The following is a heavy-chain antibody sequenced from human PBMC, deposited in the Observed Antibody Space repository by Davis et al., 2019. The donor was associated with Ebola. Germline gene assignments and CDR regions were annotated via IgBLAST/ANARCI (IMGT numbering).Heavy chain of an antibody. V-gene: IGHV5-10-1*01. Sequence: GESLKISCKGSGYSFTSYWIGWLRQMHGQGLERMGRIDPSDSYTNYSPSFHGHVTISADKSISTAYLQWSSLKASDTAMYYCARRGYSYGLHSYYYGMDVWGQGTTVTVSS. D-gene: IGHD5-18*01. CDR3: ARRGYSYGLHSYYYGMDV. CDR1: GYSFTSYW. CDR2: IDPSDSYT. J-gene: IGHJ6*02.